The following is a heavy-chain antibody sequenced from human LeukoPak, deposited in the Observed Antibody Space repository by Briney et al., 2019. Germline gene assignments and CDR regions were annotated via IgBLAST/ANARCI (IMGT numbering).Heavy chain of an antibody. CDR3: ARGVEFWSGYSAQSYYYMDV. J-gene: IGHJ6*03. D-gene: IGHD3-3*01. Sequence: GGSLRLSCAASGFTFNMYWMNWVRQAPGKGLEWVANIKEDGSENYYVDSVKGRFTISRDNAKNSLYLQMNSLRDEDTAVYYCARGVEFWSGYSAQSYYYMDVWAKGPTVTV. CDR1: GFTFNMYW. V-gene: IGHV3-7*01. CDR2: IKEDGSEN.